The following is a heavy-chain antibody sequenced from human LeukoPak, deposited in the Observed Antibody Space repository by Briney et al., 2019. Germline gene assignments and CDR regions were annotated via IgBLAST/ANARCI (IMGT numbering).Heavy chain of an antibody. CDR2: ISYDGSNK. J-gene: IGHJ4*02. V-gene: IGHV3-30*04. CDR1: GFTFSSYA. Sequence: GGSLRLSCAASGFTFSSYAMHWVRQAPGKGLEWVAVISYDGSNKYYADSVKGRFTISRGNSKNTLYLQMNSLRAEDTAVYYCAREYSSSWSYNTFDYWGQGTLVTVSS. CDR3: AREYSSSWSYNTFDY. D-gene: IGHD6-13*01.